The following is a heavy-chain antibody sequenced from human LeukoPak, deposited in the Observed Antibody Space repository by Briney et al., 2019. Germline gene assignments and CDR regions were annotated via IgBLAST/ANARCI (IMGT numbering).Heavy chain of an antibody. D-gene: IGHD3-10*01. J-gene: IGHJ5*02. CDR1: GGSISSGSYY. V-gene: IGHV4-61*02. Sequence: PSETLSLTCTVSGGSISSGSYYWNWIRQPAGKGLEWIGRIYTSGRTNYNPSLKSRVTISVDTSKNQFSLKLSSVTAADTAVYYCALNMVRGVDNWFDPWGQGTLVTVSS. CDR3: ALNMVRGVDNWFDP. CDR2: IYTSGRT.